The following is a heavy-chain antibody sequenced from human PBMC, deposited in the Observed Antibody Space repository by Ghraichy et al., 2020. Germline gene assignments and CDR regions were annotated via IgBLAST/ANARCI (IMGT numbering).Heavy chain of an antibody. CDR3: AKAIRTIFGVVTYYYYYGMDV. V-gene: IGHV3-23*01. CDR2: ISGSGGST. CDR1: GFTFSSYA. J-gene: IGHJ6*02. D-gene: IGHD3-3*01. Sequence: SCAASGFTFSSYAMSWVRQAPGKGLEWVSAISGSGGSTYYADSVKGRFTISRDNSKNTLYLQMNSLRAEDTAVYYCAKAIRTIFGVVTYYYYYGMDVWGQGTTVTVSS.